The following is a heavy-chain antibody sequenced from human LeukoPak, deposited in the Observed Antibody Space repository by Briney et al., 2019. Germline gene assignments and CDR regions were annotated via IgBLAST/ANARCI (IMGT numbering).Heavy chain of an antibody. CDR1: GGSVSGYY. V-gene: IGHV4-34*01. D-gene: IGHD2-21*02. CDR3: ASSRKNTVVTPYYYGMDV. CDR2: INHSGST. J-gene: IGHJ6*02. Sequence: SETLSLTCAVYGGSVSGYYWSWIRQPPGKGLEWIGEINHSGSTNYNPSLKSRVTISVDTSKNQFSLKLSSVTAADTAVYYCASSRKNTVVTPYYYGMDVWGQGTTVTVSS.